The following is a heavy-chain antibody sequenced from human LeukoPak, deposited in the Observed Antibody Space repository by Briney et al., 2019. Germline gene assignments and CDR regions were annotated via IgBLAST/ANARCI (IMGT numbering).Heavy chain of an antibody. CDR2: IYIGGSS. CDR1: GGSISNDY. Sequence: SETRSLTCIVSGGSISNDYWSWIRQPAGKGLEWIGRIYIGGSSNSNPSLKSRVTMSVDTSKNQFSLRLNSMTAADTAVYFCARVGRGRASTGFDFWGQGTLVTVSS. V-gene: IGHV4-4*07. CDR3: ARVGRGRASTGFDF. D-gene: IGHD3-10*01. J-gene: IGHJ4*02.